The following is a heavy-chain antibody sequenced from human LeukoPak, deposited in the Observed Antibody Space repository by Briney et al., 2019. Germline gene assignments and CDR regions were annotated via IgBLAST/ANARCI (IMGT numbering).Heavy chain of an antibody. V-gene: IGHV3-48*03. D-gene: IGHD5-18*01. J-gene: IGHJ6*02. CDR1: GFTFSSYE. Sequence: GGSLRLSCVASGFTFSSYEMNWVRQAPGKGLEWVSYIISSGSTIYYADSVKGRFTISRDNAKNSLYLQMNSLRAEDTAVYYCAALDTAMADYYYYGMDVGGQGTTVTVSS. CDR2: IISSGSTI. CDR3: AALDTAMADYYYYGMDV.